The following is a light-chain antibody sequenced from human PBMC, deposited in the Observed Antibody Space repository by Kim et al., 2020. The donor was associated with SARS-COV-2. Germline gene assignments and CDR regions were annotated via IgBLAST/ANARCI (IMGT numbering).Light chain of an antibody. J-gene: IGKJ4*01. Sequence: VSPGERAPLSCRASQSVSSSLAWYQQKPGQAPRLLIHGASTRATGIPARFSGSGSGTEFALTFSSLQSEDFAVYYCQQYNSWPLTFGGGTKVDIK. V-gene: IGKV3-15*01. CDR2: GAS. CDR1: QSVSSS. CDR3: QQYNSWPLT.